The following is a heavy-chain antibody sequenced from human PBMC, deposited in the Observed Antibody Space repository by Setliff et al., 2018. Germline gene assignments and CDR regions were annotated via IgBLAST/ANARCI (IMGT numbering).Heavy chain of an antibody. CDR2: ISIYTGNA. CDR3: AKEPAISLTEAIRRSYYDYALDV. CDR1: GYTFSDYG. D-gene: IGHD3-9*01. V-gene: IGHV1-18*01. J-gene: IGHJ6*02. Sequence: ASVKVSCKASGYTFSDYGITWVRQAPGQGLEWMGWISIYTGNAYYAHKLQGRVTMTTDTSTDTAYLELRSLRSDDTAIYYCAKEPAISLTEAIRRSYYDYALDVWGQGTTVTVSS.